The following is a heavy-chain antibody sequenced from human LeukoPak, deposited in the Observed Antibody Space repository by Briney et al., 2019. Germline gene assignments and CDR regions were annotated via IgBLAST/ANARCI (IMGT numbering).Heavy chain of an antibody. CDR3: ARYTTAAFDY. CDR2: IDPSDSYT. J-gene: IGHJ4*02. D-gene: IGHD1-1*01. CDR1: GYSFTSYW. V-gene: IGHV5-10-1*01. Sequence: GESLRISCQGSGYSFTSYWITWVRQMPGKGLEWMGRIDPSDSYTNYSPSFQGHVTISADKSISTAYLQWSSLKASDTAMYYCARYTTAAFDYWGQGTLVTVSS.